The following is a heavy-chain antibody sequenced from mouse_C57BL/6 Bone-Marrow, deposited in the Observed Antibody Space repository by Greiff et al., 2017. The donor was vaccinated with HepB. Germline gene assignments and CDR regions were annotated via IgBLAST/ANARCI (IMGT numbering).Heavy chain of an antibody. CDR2: SRNKANDYTT. CDR1: GFTFSDFY. V-gene: IGHV7-1*01. Sequence: EVQLVESGGGLVQSGRSLRLSCATSGFTFSDFYMEWVRQAPGKGLEWIAASRNKANDYTTEYSASVKGLFIVSRDTSQSILYLQMNALRAEYTAICYCARDAGGTGAFAYWGQGTLVTVSA. CDR3: ARDAGGTGAFAY. D-gene: IGHD4-1*01. J-gene: IGHJ3*01.